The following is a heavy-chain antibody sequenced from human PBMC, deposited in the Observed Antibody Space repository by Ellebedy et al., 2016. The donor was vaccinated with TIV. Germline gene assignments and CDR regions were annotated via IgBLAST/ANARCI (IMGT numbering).Heavy chain of an antibody. CDR3: AGMVRGVITKLDY. D-gene: IGHD3-10*01. CDR1: GTSITSFY. Sequence: MPSETLSLTCTVSGTSITSFYWSWIRQPPGTGLEWIGYMYHTGSSNYNPSLKCRVTISVDTSKNQFSLKLSSVTAADTAVYYCAGMVRGVITKLDYWGQGTLVTVSS. CDR2: MYHTGSS. J-gene: IGHJ4*02. V-gene: IGHV4-59*01.